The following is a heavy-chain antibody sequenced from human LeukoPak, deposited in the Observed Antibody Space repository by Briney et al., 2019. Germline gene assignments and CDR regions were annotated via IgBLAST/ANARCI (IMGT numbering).Heavy chain of an antibody. Sequence: ASVKVSCKASGYTFTGYYMHWVRQAPGQGLEWMGWINPNSGGSNYAQKFQGRVTMTRDTSISTAYMELSRLRSDDTAVYYCASTSGYDGVTNYWGQGTLVTVSS. CDR1: GYTFTGYY. D-gene: IGHD5-12*01. J-gene: IGHJ4*02. CDR3: ASTSGYDGVTNY. V-gene: IGHV1-2*02. CDR2: INPNSGGS.